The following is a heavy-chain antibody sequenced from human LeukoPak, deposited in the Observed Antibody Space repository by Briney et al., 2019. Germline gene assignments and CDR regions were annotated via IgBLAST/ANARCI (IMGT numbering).Heavy chain of an antibody. J-gene: IGHJ4*02. Sequence: ASVKISCKVSGYTFTDYYMHWVQQAPGKGLEWMGLVDPEDGETIYAEKFQGRVTITADTSTDSAYMELSSLRSEDTAVYYCATAVATTEIDYWGQGTLVTVSS. D-gene: IGHD4-23*01. CDR1: GYTFTDYY. CDR2: VDPEDGET. V-gene: IGHV1-69-2*01. CDR3: ATAVATTEIDY.